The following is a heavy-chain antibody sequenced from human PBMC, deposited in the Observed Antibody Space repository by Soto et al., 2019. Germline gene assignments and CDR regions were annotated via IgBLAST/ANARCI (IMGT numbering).Heavy chain of an antibody. Sequence: ASLKVSCTASGYTFTTYGFSWVRHAPGQGLQWMGWISGYNGNTNYAQKLQGRVSMTTDTSANTAYMELRSLRSGDTAVYYCARDNYFWSRSLDEWSKGTQVTV. J-gene: IGHJ1*01. CDR1: GYTFTTYG. CDR2: ISGYNGNT. CDR3: ARDNYFWSRSLDE. D-gene: IGHD3-3*01. V-gene: IGHV1-18*01.